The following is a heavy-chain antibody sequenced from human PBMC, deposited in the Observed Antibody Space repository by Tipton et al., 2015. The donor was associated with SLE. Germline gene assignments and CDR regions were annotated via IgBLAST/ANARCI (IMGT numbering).Heavy chain of an antibody. V-gene: IGHV4-34*01. Sequence: TLSLTCAVYGGSFSGYYWSWIRQPPGKGLEWIGEINHSGSTNYNPSLKSRVTISEDTSKQQFSLKLSSLTAADTAVYYCARGGRFRKYGMDVWGQGTTVTVSS. D-gene: IGHD3-3*01. CDR3: ARGGRFRKYGMDV. J-gene: IGHJ6*02. CDR2: INHSGST. CDR1: GGSFSGYY.